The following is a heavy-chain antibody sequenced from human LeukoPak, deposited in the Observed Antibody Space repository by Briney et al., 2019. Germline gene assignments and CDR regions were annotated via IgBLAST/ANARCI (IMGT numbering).Heavy chain of an antibody. CDR1: GGSFSGYY. D-gene: IGHD5-12*01. Sequence: SETLSLTCAVYGGSFSGYYWSWIRQPPGKGLEWIGEINHSGSTNYNPSLKSRVTISVDTSKNQFSLKLSSVTAADTAVYYCARGLRGYSGYDRFDYWGQGTLVTVSS. CDR2: INHSGST. V-gene: IGHV4-34*01. J-gene: IGHJ4*02. CDR3: ARGLRGYSGYDRFDY.